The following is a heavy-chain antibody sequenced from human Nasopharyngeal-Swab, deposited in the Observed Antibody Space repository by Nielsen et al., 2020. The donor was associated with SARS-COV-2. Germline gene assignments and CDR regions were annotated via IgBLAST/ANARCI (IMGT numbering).Heavy chain of an antibody. CDR1: GFIFSASA. CDR2: IGDKDHNYAT. Sequence: GGSLRLSCSASGFIFSASAIHWVRQASGKWLAWVGLIGDKDHNYATTYGASVQGRFTISRDDSKNTAFLQMDSLKTEDTALYYCTTDFYFDYWGQGTLVTVSS. J-gene: IGHJ4*02. V-gene: IGHV3-73*01. CDR3: TTDFYFDY.